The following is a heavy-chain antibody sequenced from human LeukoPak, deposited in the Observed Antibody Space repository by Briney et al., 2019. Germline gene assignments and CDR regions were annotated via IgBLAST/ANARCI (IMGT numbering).Heavy chain of an antibody. CDR1: GFTFSSYA. CDR2: ISSSSSTI. J-gene: IGHJ4*02. V-gene: IGHV3-48*01. D-gene: IGHD5-24*01. Sequence: AGGSLRLSCAASGFTFSSYAMHWVRQAPGKGLEWVSYISSSSSTIYYADSVKGRFTISRDNAKNSLYLQMNSLRAEDTAVYYCARDRMATILQFDYWGQGTLVTVS. CDR3: ARDRMATILQFDY.